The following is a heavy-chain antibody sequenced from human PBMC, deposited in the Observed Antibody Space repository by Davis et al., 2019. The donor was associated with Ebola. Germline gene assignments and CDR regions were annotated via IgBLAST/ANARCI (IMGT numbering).Heavy chain of an antibody. CDR2: IDPSDSYT. Sequence: KVSCKGSGYSFTSYWISWVRQMPGKGLEWMGRIDPSDSYTNYSPSFQGHVTISADQSISTAYPQWSSLKASDTAMYYCASNTRYYYYGMNVWGQGTTVTVSS. CDR3: ASNTRYYYYGMNV. V-gene: IGHV5-10-1*01. CDR1: GYSFTSYW. J-gene: IGHJ6*02.